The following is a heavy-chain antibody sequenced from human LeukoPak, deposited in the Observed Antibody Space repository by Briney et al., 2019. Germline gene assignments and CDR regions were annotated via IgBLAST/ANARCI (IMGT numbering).Heavy chain of an antibody. D-gene: IGHD4-23*01. Sequence: SETLSLTCAVSGGSFIGYHWNWIRQPPGKGLEWIGEINHSGSTNYNPSLKGRVTISVDTSKNQFSLKLRSVTAADTAVYYCARDPTTVVTTPYYFDDWGQGTLVTVSS. CDR1: GGSFIGYH. CDR2: INHSGST. V-gene: IGHV4-34*01. CDR3: ARDPTTVVTTPYYFDD. J-gene: IGHJ4*02.